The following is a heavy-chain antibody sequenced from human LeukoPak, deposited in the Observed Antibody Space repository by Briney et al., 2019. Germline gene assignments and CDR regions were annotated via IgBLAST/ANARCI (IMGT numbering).Heavy chain of an antibody. J-gene: IGHJ4*02. CDR1: GFTFSSYS. CDR2: ISSSSSYI. D-gene: IGHD3-16*01. CDR3: ARVSGPATYYDYVWGSYPAPRADFDY. Sequence: GGSLRLSCAASGFTFSSYSMNWVRQAPGKGLEWVSSISSSSSYIYYADSVKGRFTISRDNAKNSLYLQMNSLRSEDTAVYYCARVSGPATYYDYVWGSYPAPRADFDYWGQGTPVTVSS. V-gene: IGHV3-21*04.